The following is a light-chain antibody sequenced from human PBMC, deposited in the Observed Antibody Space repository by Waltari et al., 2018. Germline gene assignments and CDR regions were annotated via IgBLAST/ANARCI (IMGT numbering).Light chain of an antibody. CDR2: DAS. CDR3: QQRSNWPLT. V-gene: IGKV3-11*01. Sequence: IVLTQSPASLSLSPVDRATLSCRASQSLSRYLAWYQQKPGQAPRLLIYDASNRATGIPARFSGSGSGTDFTLTISSLEPEDFAVYYCQQRSNWPLTFGGGTKVEIK. CDR1: QSLSRY. J-gene: IGKJ4*01.